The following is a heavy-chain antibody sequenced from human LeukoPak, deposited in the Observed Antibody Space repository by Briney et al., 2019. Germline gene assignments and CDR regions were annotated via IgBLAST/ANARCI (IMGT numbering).Heavy chain of an antibody. CDR2: IYQSGKT. Sequence: PSETLSLTCSVSGYSISSGYYWGWILQPPGKGLEWMGIIYQSGKTYCNPSLESRVTISVDTSKNQFSLKMNSMTAADTAMYYCARGLPGGQLSRYDYWGQGTLVTVSS. J-gene: IGHJ4*02. D-gene: IGHD6-13*01. CDR1: GYSISSGYY. V-gene: IGHV4-38-2*02. CDR3: ARGLPGGQLSRYDY.